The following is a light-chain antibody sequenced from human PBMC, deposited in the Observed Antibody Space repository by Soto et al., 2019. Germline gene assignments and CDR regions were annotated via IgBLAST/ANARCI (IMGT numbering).Light chain of an antibody. CDR1: QGISNY. CDR3: QKYDRAPFT. V-gene: IGKV1-27*01. Sequence: DIQMTQSPPSLSACLGDRVTITCRASQGISNYLAWYQQKPGRLPKLLLFGASTLQSGVPARFSGSGSGTLFTLTINGLLPEDVATYYCQKYDRAPFTFGPGTKGIS. CDR2: GAS. J-gene: IGKJ3*01.